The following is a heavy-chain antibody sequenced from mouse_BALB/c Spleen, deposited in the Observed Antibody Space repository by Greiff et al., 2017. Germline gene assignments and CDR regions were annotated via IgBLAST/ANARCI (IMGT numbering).Heavy chain of an antibody. CDR2: IDPSDSYT. D-gene: IGHD2-10*01. J-gene: IGHJ3*01. CDR3: ARSFYGNYVAY. V-gene: IGHV1-69*02. CDR1: GYTFTSYW. Sequence: VQLQQSGAELVKPGASVKLSCKASGYTFTSYWMHWVKQRPGQGLEWIGEIDPSDSYTNYNQKFKGKATLTVDKSSSTAYMQLSSLTSEDSAVYYCARSFYGNYVAYWGQGTLVTVSA.